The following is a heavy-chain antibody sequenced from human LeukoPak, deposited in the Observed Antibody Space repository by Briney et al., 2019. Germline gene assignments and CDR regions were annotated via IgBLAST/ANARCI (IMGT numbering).Heavy chain of an antibody. V-gene: IGHV3-48*01. CDR1: GFTFSSYS. Sequence: PGGSLRLSCAASGFTFSSYSMNWVRQAPGKGLEWVSYISSSSSTIYYADSVKGRFTISRDNAKNSLYLQMNSLRAEDTAVYYCASEVTLDYGDYGGPFDYWGQGTLVTVSS. D-gene: IGHD4-17*01. CDR2: ISSSSSTI. J-gene: IGHJ4*02. CDR3: ASEVTLDYGDYGGPFDY.